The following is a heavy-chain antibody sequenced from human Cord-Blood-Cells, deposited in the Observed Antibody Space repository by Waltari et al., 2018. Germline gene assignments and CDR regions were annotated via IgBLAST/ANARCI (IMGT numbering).Heavy chain of an antibody. CDR2: IYYSGST. CDR1: GGSISSHY. V-gene: IGHV4-59*11. CDR3: ASITGTTFAFDI. Sequence: QVQLQESGPGLVKPSATLSLTCTVSGGSISSHYWSWIRQPPGKGLEWIGYIYYSGSTNYNPSLKSRVTISVDTSKNQFSLKLSSVTAADTAVYYCASITGTTFAFDIWGQGTMVTVSS. J-gene: IGHJ3*02. D-gene: IGHD1-7*01.